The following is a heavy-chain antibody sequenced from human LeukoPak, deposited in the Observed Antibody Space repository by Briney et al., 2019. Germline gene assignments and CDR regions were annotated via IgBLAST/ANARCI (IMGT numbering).Heavy chain of an antibody. CDR1: GGSISSSSYY. CDR2: IYYSGST. J-gene: IGHJ4*02. CDR3: ARTREIVGATGLTLNY. D-gene: IGHD1-26*01. V-gene: IGHV4-39*01. Sequence: SETLSLTCTVSGGSISSSSYYWGWIRQPPGKGLEWIGSIYYSGSTYYNPSLKSRVTISVDTSKNQFSLKLSSVTAADTAVYYCARTREIVGATGLTLNYWGQGTLVTVSS.